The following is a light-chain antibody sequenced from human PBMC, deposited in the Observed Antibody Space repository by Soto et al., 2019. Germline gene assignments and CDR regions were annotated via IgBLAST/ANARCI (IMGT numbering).Light chain of an antibody. V-gene: IGLV2-23*01. J-gene: IGLJ1*01. CDR2: EGS. Sequence: QSVLTQPASVSGSPGQSITISCTGTSSDVGSYNLVSWYQQHPGKAPKLMIYEGSKRPSGVSNRFSGSKSGNTASLTISGLQAEDEADYYCCSYAGSSTFLVFGTETKVTVL. CDR1: SSDVGSYNL. CDR3: CSYAGSSTFLV.